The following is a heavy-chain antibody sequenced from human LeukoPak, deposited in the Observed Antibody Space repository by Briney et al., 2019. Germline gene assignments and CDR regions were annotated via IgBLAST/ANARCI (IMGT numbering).Heavy chain of an antibody. Sequence: PSETLSLTCTVSGGSISSYYWNWIRQPPGKGLEWIGYIYYSGSTNYNPSLKSRVTISVDTSKNQFSLNLTSVTAADTAVYYCARFTPQGYGWGGYNRFDPWGQGTLVTISS. V-gene: IGHV4-59*01. CDR3: ARFTPQGYGWGGYNRFDP. D-gene: IGHD3-16*01. CDR2: IYYSGST. CDR1: GGSISSYY. J-gene: IGHJ5*02.